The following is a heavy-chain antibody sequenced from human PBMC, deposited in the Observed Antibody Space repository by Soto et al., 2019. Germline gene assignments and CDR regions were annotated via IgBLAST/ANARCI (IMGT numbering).Heavy chain of an antibody. CDR1: GFDFSTYA. D-gene: IGHD4-17*01. CDR2: IINSGATT. CDR3: AKDWPGTSSVTSDF. Sequence: EVHLLESGGTLVQPGGSLRLSCAASGFDFSTYAMTWVRQAPGKGLEWVSAIINSGATTYYADSVKGRFTISRDNSRNTLYLQMNSLRADDTAMYYCAKDWPGTSSVTSDFWGQGTLVTVCS. V-gene: IGHV3-23*01. J-gene: IGHJ4*02.